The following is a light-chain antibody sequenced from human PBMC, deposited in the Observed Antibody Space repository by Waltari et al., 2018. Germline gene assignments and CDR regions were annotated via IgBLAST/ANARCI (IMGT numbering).Light chain of an antibody. V-gene: IGLV2-23*01. CDR2: EGS. CDR1: SSDVGRYNL. CDR3: CSHAGSSTYV. Sequence: QSALTQPASVSGSPGQSITISCTGTSSDVGRYNLVSWYQQHPGKAPKLMIYEGSKRPSGVSNRFSGAKSGNTASLTSSGLQAEDEADYYCCSHAGSSTYVFGTGTKVTVL. J-gene: IGLJ1*01.